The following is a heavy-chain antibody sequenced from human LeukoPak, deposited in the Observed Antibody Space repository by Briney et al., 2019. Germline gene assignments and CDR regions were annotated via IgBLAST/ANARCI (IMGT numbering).Heavy chain of an antibody. D-gene: IGHD3-16*01. V-gene: IGHV3-7*01. CDR3: ATYTHWVAGDV. CDR1: GFTFSDSW. Sequence: GGSLSLSCAASGFTFSDSWMSWIRQPPGKGLEWMANMNQDGSEKDYVDSVKGRFTIARDNARNSLYLQMGSRRAEDTAVYYCATYTHWVAGDVWGQGTTVTVS. CDR2: MNQDGSEK. J-gene: IGHJ6*02.